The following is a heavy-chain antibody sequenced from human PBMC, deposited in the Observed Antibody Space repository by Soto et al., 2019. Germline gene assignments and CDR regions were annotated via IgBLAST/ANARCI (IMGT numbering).Heavy chain of an antibody. D-gene: IGHD7-27*01. J-gene: IGHJ4*02. CDR3: AKKSLGTYFGY. CDR2: ISSSGSNI. CDR1: GFTFSDYY. V-gene: IGHV3-11*01. Sequence: PGGSLRLSCVGSGFTFSDYYMSWIRQAPGKGLEWVSYISSSGSNIYYADSVKGRFTISRDNAKNSLYLQMNSLRAEDTAVYYCAKKSLGTYFGYWGQGTLVTVSS.